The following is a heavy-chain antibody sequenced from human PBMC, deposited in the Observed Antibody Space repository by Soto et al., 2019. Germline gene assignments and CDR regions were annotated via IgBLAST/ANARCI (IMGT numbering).Heavy chain of an antibody. V-gene: IGHV1-2*04. Sequence: ASVKVSCKASGYTFTGYYMHWVRQAPGQGLEWMGWINPNSGGTNYAQKFQGWVTMTRDTSISTAYMELSRLRSDDTAVYYCARSGDSSGWRHDAFDIWGQGTMVTVSS. CDR3: ARSGDSSGWRHDAFDI. CDR2: INPNSGGT. CDR1: GYTFTGYY. D-gene: IGHD6-19*01. J-gene: IGHJ3*02.